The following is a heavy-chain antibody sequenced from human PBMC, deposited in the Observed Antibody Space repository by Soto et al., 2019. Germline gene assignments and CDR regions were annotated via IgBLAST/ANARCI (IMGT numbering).Heavy chain of an antibody. Sequence: GGSLRLSCAASGFTFDDYTMHWVRQAPGKGLEWVSLISWDGGSTYYADSVKGRFTISRDNSKNSLYLQMNSLRTEDTALYYCAKDWVGQLGSFLFDYWGQGTLVTVSS. D-gene: IGHD6-13*01. CDR3: AKDWVGQLGSFLFDY. V-gene: IGHV3-43*01. CDR2: ISWDGGST. CDR1: GFTFDDYT. J-gene: IGHJ4*02.